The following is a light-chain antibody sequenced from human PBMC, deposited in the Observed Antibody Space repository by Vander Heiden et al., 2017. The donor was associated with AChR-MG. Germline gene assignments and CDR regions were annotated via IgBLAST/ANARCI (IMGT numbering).Light chain of an antibody. Sequence: IQMSQSPSSLSASVGDRITTTCRASEAFGNYLAWYQQKPGKAPKLLIYAASTLQSGVPSRFSGSATGTDFTLTINSLQPEDVATYYCQKYNSALWTFGQGTKVEIK. V-gene: IGKV1-27*01. CDR2: AAS. J-gene: IGKJ1*01. CDR1: EAFGNY. CDR3: QKYNSALWT.